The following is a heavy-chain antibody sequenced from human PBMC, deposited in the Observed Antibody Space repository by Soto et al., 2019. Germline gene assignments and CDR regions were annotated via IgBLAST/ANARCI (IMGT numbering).Heavy chain of an antibody. D-gene: IGHD3-22*01. J-gene: IGHJ6*02. CDR2: IIPIFGTA. V-gene: IGHV1-69*13. Sequence: GASVKVSCKASGGTFSSYAISWVRQAPGQGLEWMGGIIPIFGTANYAQKFQGRVTITADESTSTAYMELSSLRSEDTAVYYCAREGGYYSYVRPPNYYYYVMDFWGQGTTVTVSS. CDR3: AREGGYYSYVRPPNYYYYVMDF. CDR1: GGTFSSYA.